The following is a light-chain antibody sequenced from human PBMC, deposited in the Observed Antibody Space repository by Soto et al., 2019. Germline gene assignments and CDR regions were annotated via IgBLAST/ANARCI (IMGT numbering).Light chain of an antibody. J-gene: IGKJ5*01. CDR3: QKYYNWPYRVIN. CDR2: GAS. CDR1: QSVSSN. V-gene: IGKV3-15*01. Sequence: IGMTQSPATLSVSPGERATLSCRASQSVSSNLAWYQQNPGQAPSRLIDGASPRATGIPARFSGSGSGTECPLTISGLLSEDCAVYYYQKYYNWPYRVINFGQGTRLAIK.